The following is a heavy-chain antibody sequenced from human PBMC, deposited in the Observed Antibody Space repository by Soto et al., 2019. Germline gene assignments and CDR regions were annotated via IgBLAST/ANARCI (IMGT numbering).Heavy chain of an antibody. CDR3: AKDGGAEGLRFLEWLLYRNLDY. D-gene: IGHD3-3*01. CDR2: ISGSGGST. CDR1: GFTFSSYA. J-gene: IGHJ4*02. V-gene: IGHV3-23*01. Sequence: EVQLLESGGGLVQPGGSLRLSCAASGFTFSSYAMSWVRQAPGKGLEWVSAISGSGGSTYYADSVKGRFTISRDNSKNTLYLQMNSLRAEDTAVYYCAKDGGAEGLRFLEWLLYRNLDYWGQGTLVTVSS.